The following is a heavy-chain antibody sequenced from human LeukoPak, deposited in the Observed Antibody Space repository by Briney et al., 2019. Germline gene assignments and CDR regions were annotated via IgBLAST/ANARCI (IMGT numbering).Heavy chain of an antibody. V-gene: IGHV3-23*01. Sequence: GGSLRLSCAASGFTFSSYAMSWVRQAPGKGLEWVSAISGSGGSTYYADSVKGRFTISRDNSKNTLYLQMNSLRAEDTAVYYCAKGPGIAAASSYYYGMDVWGQGTTVTVSS. CDR2: ISGSGGST. CDR3: AKGPGIAAASSYYYGMDV. D-gene: IGHD6-13*01. CDR1: GFTFSSYA. J-gene: IGHJ6*02.